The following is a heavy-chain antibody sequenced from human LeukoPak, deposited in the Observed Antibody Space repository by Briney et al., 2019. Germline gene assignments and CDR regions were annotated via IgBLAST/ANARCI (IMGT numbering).Heavy chain of an antibody. D-gene: IGHD3-10*01. CDR3: ARVITMVRGEARWFDP. V-gene: IGHV4-59*01. J-gene: IGHJ5*02. Sequence: PSETLSLTCTVSGGSISSYYWSWIRQPPGKGLEWIGYIYYSGSTNYDPSLKSRVTISVDTSKNQFSLKLSSVTAADTAVYYCARVITMVRGEARWFDPWGQGTLVTVSS. CDR2: IYYSGST. CDR1: GGSISSYY.